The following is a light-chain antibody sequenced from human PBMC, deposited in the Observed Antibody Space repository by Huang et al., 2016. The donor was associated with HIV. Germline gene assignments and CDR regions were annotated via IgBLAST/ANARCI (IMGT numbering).Light chain of an antibody. V-gene: IGKV3-11*01. Sequence: EIVLTQSPATLSLSPGERATLSCRASQSVSSYLAWYQQKPGQAPRLLIYDASNRATGTPDRFRSSGSGTDFSLTISSLEPEDFAFYYCQQRSNWPPITFGQGTRLEIK. J-gene: IGKJ5*01. CDR1: QSVSSY. CDR3: QQRSNWPPIT. CDR2: DAS.